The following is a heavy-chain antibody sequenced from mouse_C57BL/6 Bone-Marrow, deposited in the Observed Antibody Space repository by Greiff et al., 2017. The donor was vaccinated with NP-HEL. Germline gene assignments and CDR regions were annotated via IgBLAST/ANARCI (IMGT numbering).Heavy chain of an antibody. J-gene: IGHJ2*01. Sequence: EVQLQQSGTVLARPGASVKMSCKTSGYTFTSYWMHWVKQRPGQGLEWIGAIYPGNSDTSYNQKFKGKVKLTAVTSASTAYMELSSLTNEDSAVYYCYYGSSYGYWGQGTTLTVSS. V-gene: IGHV1-5*01. CDR3: YYGSSYGY. D-gene: IGHD1-1*01. CDR2: IYPGNSDT. CDR1: GYTFTSYW.